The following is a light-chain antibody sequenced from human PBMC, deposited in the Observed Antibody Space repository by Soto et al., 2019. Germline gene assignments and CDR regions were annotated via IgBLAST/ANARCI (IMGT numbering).Light chain of an antibody. CDR1: QRLVYSDRNTY. Sequence: VVMTQSPLSLPVTLGQPASISCRSSQRLVYSDRNTYLPWFQQRPVQSPSRLIYKLSTRDSGVPERFSGSGSGTDFTIKISRVEAEDDGVYYFMQGTPWPQTFGDAHKVEIK. V-gene: IGKV2-30*01. J-gene: IGKJ1*01. CDR3: MQGTPWPQT. CDR2: KLS.